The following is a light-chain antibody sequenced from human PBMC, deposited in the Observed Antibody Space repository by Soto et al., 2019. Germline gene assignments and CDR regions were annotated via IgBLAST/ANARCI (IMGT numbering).Light chain of an antibody. CDR1: SSDVGGYNY. CDR2: EVT. J-gene: IGLJ1*01. V-gene: IGLV2-8*01. Sequence: QSALTQPPSASGSPGQSVTISCTGTSSDVGGYNYVSWYQQHPGKAPKLMIYEVTKRPSGVPDRFSGSKSGNTASLTISGLQADDEADYYRTSYARSSTLYVFGTGTKLTVL. CDR3: TSYARSSTLYV.